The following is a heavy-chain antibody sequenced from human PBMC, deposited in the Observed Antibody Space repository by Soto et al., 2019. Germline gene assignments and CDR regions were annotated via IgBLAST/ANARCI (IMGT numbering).Heavy chain of an antibody. J-gene: IGHJ4*02. CDR1: GFYFKGAY. Sequence: GGSLRLSCVGSGFYFKGAYMNWVRQAPGKGPEWVSAISFSGDNTNYADSVKGRFITSRDNSKNTLYLLMNRLRAEDIGIYYCAKIALVGSFGFELARDYWGQGILVTVSS. CDR3: AKIALVGSFGFELARDY. D-gene: IGHD2-8*02. V-gene: IGHV3-23*01. CDR2: ISFSGDNT.